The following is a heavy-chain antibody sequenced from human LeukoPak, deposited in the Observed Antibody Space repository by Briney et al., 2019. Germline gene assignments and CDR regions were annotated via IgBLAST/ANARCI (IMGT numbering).Heavy chain of an antibody. CDR2: INPNSGGT. CDR1: GYTFTGYY. V-gene: IGHV1-2*02. Sequence: AASVKVSCKASGYTFTGYYMHWVRQAPGQGLEWMGWINPNSGGTNYAQKFQGRVTMTRDTSISTAYMELSRLRSDDTAVYYCARSHTPYSSSWYVDYWGQGTLVTVSS. CDR3: ARSHTPYSSSWYVDY. D-gene: IGHD6-13*01. J-gene: IGHJ4*02.